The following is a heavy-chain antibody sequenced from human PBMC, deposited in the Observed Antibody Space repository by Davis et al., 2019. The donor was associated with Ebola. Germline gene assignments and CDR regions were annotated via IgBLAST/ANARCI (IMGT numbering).Heavy chain of an antibody. D-gene: IGHD4-17*01. CDR1: GGTFTGYY. CDR3: AREVGTVTTTWFDP. V-gene: IGHV1-2*04. CDR2: INPNSGGT. Sequence: ASVKVSCKASGGTFTGYYMHWVRQAPGQGLEWMGWINPNSGGTNYAQKFQGWVTMTRDTSISTAYMELSRLRSDDTAVYYCAREVGTVTTTWFDPWGQGTLVTVSS. J-gene: IGHJ5*02.